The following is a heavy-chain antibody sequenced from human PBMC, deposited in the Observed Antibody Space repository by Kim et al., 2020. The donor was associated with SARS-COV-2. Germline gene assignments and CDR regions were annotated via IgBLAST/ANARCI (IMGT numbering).Heavy chain of an antibody. D-gene: IGHD3-9*01. CDR3: ARLSAVLRYFDWLFGPIDY. J-gene: IGHJ4*02. CDR1: GGSISSSSYY. Sequence: SETLSLTCTVSGGSISSSSYYWGWIRQPPGKGLDWIGSIYYSGSTYYNPSLKSRVTISVDTSKNQFSLKLSSVTAADTAVYYCARLSAVLRYFDWLFGPIDYWGQGTLVTVSS. V-gene: IGHV4-39*01. CDR2: IYYSGST.